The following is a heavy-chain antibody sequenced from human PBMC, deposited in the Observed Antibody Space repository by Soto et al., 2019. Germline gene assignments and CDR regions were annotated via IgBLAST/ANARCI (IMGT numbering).Heavy chain of an antibody. Sequence: GGSLRLSCAASGFTFSSYAMHWVRQAPGKGLEWVAVISYDGSNKYYADSVKGRFTISRDNSKNTLYLQMNSLRAEDTAVYYCARDSGSGSLLYYYHGMDVWGQGTTVTVSS. V-gene: IGHV3-30-3*01. CDR3: ARDSGSGSLLYYYHGMDV. D-gene: IGHD3-10*01. J-gene: IGHJ6*02. CDR2: ISYDGSNK. CDR1: GFTFSSYA.